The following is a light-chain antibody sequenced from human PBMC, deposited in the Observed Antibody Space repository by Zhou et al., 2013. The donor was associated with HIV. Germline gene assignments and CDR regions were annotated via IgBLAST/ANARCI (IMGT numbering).Light chain of an antibody. V-gene: IGKV1-NL1*01. CDR2: AAS. CDR1: QSISNS. CDR3: QQYSTAPWT. Sequence: DIQMTQSPSSLSASVGDRVTVTCRASQSISNSLYWYQQKPGKAPKLLIYAASKLQSGVPSRFSGSGSGTDFTLTINSLQPEDFATYYCQQYSTAPWTFGQGTKVDI. J-gene: IGKJ1*01.